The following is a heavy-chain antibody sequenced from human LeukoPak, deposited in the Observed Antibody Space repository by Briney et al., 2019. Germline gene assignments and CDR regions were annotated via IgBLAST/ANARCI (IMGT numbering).Heavy chain of an antibody. CDR2: VSASGAST. V-gene: IGHV3-23*01. J-gene: IGHJ4*02. D-gene: IGHD1-1*01. Sequence: PGGSLRLSCAASGFSFSNYAMSWVRQAPGKGLEWVSGVSASGASTYSEDSVKGRFINSRDNSKNTVFLQMNSLRVEDTAVYYCARQHTAWYVDYWGQGILVTVSS. CDR1: GFSFSNYA. CDR3: ARQHTAWYVDY.